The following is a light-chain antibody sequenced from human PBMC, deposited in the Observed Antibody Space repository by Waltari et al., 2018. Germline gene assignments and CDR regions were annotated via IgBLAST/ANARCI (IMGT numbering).Light chain of an antibody. Sequence: IQFTQSPSSLSAAIGDRVTFRCRARQGIGSHLAWFQQRPGKAPKLLIYAASTLQSAVPSRFSGSGSGTDFTLTISSLQPEDVATYYCQHLNSYPLTFGGGTKVEI. CDR2: AAS. V-gene: IGKV1-9*01. CDR3: QHLNSYPLT. CDR1: QGIGSH. J-gene: IGKJ4*01.